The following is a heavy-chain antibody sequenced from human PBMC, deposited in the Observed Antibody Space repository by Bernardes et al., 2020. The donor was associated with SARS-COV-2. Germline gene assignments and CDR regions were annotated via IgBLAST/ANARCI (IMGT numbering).Heavy chain of an antibody. CDR2: IHYSWST. CDR1: GGSIYSYY. Sequence: SETLSLTCTVSGGSIYSYYWSWIRQPPWKGLEWIGYIHYSWSTNYNPSLKSRVTISLDTSKNQFSLKLNSMTAADTAVYSCARSGRGAFDIGGPGTMVTVSS. V-gene: IGHV4-59*01. CDR3: ARSGRGAFDI. D-gene: IGHD6-25*01. J-gene: IGHJ3*02.